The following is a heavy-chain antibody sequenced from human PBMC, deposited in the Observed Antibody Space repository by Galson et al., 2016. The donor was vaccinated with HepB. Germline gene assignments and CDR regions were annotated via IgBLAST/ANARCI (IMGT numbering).Heavy chain of an antibody. J-gene: IGHJ3*02. CDR1: GFSFSDYA. V-gene: IGHV3-21*01. CDR3: AREGKGGFDI. D-gene: IGHD2-15*01. Sequence: SLRLSCAVSGFSFSDYAMSWVRQGPGKRLEWVSTISSDGDNKHYLDSVKGRFTISRDNAKNSLYLQMNSLRVEDTAVYYCAREGKGGFDIWGQGTMVTVSS. CDR2: ISSDGDNK.